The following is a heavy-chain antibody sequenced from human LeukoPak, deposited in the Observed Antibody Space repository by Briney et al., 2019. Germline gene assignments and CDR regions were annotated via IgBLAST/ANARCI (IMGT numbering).Heavy chain of an antibody. D-gene: IGHD3-3*01. CDR3: ARFSSAYYDFWSGYYDLGYFDY. V-gene: IGHV3-74*01. CDR1: GFTFSSYW. J-gene: IGHJ4*02. CDR2: INSDGSST. Sequence: GGSLRLSCAASGFTFSSYWMHWVRQAPGKGLVLVSRINSDGSSTSYADSVEGRFTIPRDNAKNTLYLQMNSLRAEDTAVYYCARFSSAYYDFWSGYYDLGYFDYWGQGTLVTVSS.